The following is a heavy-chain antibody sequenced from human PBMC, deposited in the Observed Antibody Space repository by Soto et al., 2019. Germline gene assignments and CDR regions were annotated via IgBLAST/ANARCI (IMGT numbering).Heavy chain of an antibody. CDR1: GFIFSTYS. J-gene: IGHJ4*02. CDR3: ARAPYGHDFDY. Sequence: EVQLVESGGGLVKPGTSLRLSCAASGFIFSTYSMNWVRQAPGKGLEWVSSISSGSDYIYYADSVRGRFTISRDNAQTSLFLQMNNLRPDDTAVDYWARAPYGHDFDYWGQGTLVTVSS. V-gene: IGHV3-21*02. CDR2: ISSGSDYI. D-gene: IGHD4-17*01.